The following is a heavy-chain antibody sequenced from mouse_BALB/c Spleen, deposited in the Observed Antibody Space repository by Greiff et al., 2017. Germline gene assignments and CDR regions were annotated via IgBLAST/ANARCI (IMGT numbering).Heavy chain of an antibody. D-gene: IGHD4-1*01. CDR3: ARDRDWDGSYFDY. CDR2: IWAGGST. Sequence: VQLKESGPGLVAPSQSLSITCTVSGFSLTSYGVHWVRQPPGKGLEWLGVIWAGGSTNYNSALMSRLSISKDNSKSQVFLKMNSLQTDDTAMYYCARDRDWDGSYFDYWGQGTTLTVSS. CDR1: GFSLTSYG. J-gene: IGHJ2*01. V-gene: IGHV2-9*02.